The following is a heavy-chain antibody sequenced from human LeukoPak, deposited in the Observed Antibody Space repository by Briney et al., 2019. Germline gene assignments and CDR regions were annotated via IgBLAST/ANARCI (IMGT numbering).Heavy chain of an antibody. CDR1: GYTFTSYD. V-gene: IGHV1-8*01. D-gene: IGHD4-17*01. CDR2: MNSNSGNT. Sequence: ASVKVSCTASGYTFTSYDINWVRQATGQGLEWMGWMNSNSGNTGYAQKFQGRVTMTRNTSISTAYMELSSLRAEDTAVYYWARAGKYGDVLGWGQGTLVTVSS. J-gene: IGHJ4*02. CDR3: ARAGKYGDVLG.